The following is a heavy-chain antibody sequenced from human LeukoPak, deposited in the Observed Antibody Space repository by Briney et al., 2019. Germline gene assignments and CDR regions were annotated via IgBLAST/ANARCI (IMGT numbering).Heavy chain of an antibody. J-gene: IGHJ4*02. CDR2: IYYSGST. V-gene: IGHV4-59*08. CDR1: GGSFSGYY. CDR3: ARHDDHWGEADY. D-gene: IGHD3-16*01. Sequence: NPSETLSLTCAVYGGSFSGYYWSWIRQPPGKGLEWIGYIYYSGSTNYNPSLKSRVTISVDTSKNQFSLKLSSVTAADTAVYYCARHDDHWGEADYWGQGTLVTVSS.